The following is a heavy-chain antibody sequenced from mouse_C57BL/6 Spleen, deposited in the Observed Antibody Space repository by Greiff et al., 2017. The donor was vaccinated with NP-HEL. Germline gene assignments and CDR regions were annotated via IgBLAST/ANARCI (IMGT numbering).Heavy chain of an antibody. J-gene: IGHJ3*01. V-gene: IGHV1-64*01. CDR3: ASPPLDSSGYGVWFPY. Sequence: QVQLQQPGAELVKPGASVKLSCKASGYTFTSYWMHWVKQRPGQGLEWIGMIHPNSGSTNYNEKFKSKATLTVDKSSSTAYMQLSSLTSEDSAVYYCASPPLDSSGYGVWFPYWGQGTLVTVSA. D-gene: IGHD3-2*02. CDR2: IHPNSGST. CDR1: GYTFTSYW.